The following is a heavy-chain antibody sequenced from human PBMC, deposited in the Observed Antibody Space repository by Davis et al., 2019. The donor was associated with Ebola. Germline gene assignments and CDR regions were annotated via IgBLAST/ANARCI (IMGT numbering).Heavy chain of an antibody. J-gene: IGHJ4*02. D-gene: IGHD3-3*01. CDR3: AKAGRFLEWLLLDY. V-gene: IGHV3-23*01. CDR1: GFTFSTCW. Sequence: GESLKISCAASGFTFSTCWMHWVRQAPGKGLEWVSAISGSGGSTYYADSVKGRFTISRDNSKNTLYLQMNSLRAEDTAVYYCAKAGRFLEWLLLDYWGQGTLVTVSS. CDR2: ISGSGGST.